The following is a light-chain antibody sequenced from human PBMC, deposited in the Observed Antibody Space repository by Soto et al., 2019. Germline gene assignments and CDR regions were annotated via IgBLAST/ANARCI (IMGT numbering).Light chain of an antibody. J-gene: IGKJ1*01. V-gene: IGKV3-15*01. CDR1: QSVSSN. CDR2: GAS. Sequence: EIVMTQSPATLSVSPGERATLSCRASQSVSSNLAWYQQKPGQAPRLLIYGASTRATGIPARFSGSGSGTELTLTISSLQTEDYEVYYCQQYNNWTPWTFGQGTKVEI. CDR3: QQYNNWTPWT.